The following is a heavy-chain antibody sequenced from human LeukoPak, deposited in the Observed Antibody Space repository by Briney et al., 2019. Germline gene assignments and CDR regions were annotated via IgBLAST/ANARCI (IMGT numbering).Heavy chain of an antibody. D-gene: IGHD3-10*01. CDR3: AKDHLWFGELNAFDI. J-gene: IGHJ3*02. CDR1: GFTFSSYG. CDR2: ISYDGSNK. Sequence: GGSLRLSCAASGFTFSSYGMHWVRQAPGKGLEWVAVISYDGSNKYYADSVKGRFTISRDNSKNTLYLQMNSLRAEDTAVYYCAKDHLWFGELNAFDIWGQGTMVTVSS. V-gene: IGHV3-30*18.